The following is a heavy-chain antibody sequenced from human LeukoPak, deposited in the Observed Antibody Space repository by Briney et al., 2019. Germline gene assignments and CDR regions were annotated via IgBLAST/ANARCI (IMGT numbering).Heavy chain of an antibody. V-gene: IGHV3-21*01. D-gene: IGHD5-12*01. CDR3: ALVATHNVWAFDY. Sequence: GGSLRLSCAASGFTFDDYAMHWVRQAPGKGLEWVSSISSSSSYIYYADSVKGRFTISRDNAKNSLYLQMNSLRAEDTAVYYCALVATHNVWAFDYWGQGTLVTVSS. CDR2: ISSSSSYI. J-gene: IGHJ4*02. CDR1: GFTFDDYA.